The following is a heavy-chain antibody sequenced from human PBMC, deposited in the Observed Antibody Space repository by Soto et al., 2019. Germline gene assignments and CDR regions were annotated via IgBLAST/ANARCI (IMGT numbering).Heavy chain of an antibody. Sequence: QVQLQESGPGLVKPSETLSLTCTVSGGSTNSYYWSWIRQPPGKGLEWIGYIDYSGSTNYNPSLKSRVIISVDMSKNQRSLKLSSVTAADTAVYYCARVGYSDYYYHAMDVWGQGTTVTVSS. CDR3: ARVGYSDYYYHAMDV. CDR1: GGSTNSYY. D-gene: IGHD4-4*01. CDR2: IDYSGST. V-gene: IGHV4-59*01. J-gene: IGHJ6*02.